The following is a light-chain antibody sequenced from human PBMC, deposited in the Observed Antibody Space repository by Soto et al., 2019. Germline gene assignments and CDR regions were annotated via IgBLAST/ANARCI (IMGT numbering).Light chain of an antibody. V-gene: IGKV3-20*01. CDR3: QQYGSSTWT. CDR2: GAS. Sequence: EIVLTQSPGTLSLSPGERATLSCRASQSVSSSYLAWYQQKPGQAPRLLIYGASSRATGIPDRFSGSGSGTDLTLTISRLEPEDFAVYYCQQYGSSTWTFVQGTKVDIK. CDR1: QSVSSSY. J-gene: IGKJ1*01.